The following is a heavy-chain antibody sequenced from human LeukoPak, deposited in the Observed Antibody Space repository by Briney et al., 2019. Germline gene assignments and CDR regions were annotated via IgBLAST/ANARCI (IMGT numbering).Heavy chain of an antibody. J-gene: IGHJ3*02. Sequence: TLSLTCTVSGGSISSYYWSWIRQPPGKALEWLALIYWNDDKRYSPALKNRLTITKDTSKNQVVLTMTNMDPVDTATFYCAHVPVVFDAFDIWGQGTMVTVSS. V-gene: IGHV2-5*01. CDR3: AHVPVVFDAFDI. CDR1: GGSISSYYW. D-gene: IGHD2-2*01. CDR2: IYWNDDK.